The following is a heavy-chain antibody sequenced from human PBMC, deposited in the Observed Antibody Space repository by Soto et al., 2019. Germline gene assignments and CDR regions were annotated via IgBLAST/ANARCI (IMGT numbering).Heavy chain of an antibody. CDR3: TRSYYDSSGYYFHY. Sequence: GTLRLSWAASGFSLSGSAMHWVRQASGKGLEWVGRIRSKANSYAKAYAASVKGRFTISRDDSKNTAYLQMQSLKTEDTAVYYCTRSYYDSSGYYFHYWGQGTLVTVSS. CDR2: IRSKANSYAK. D-gene: IGHD3-22*01. J-gene: IGHJ4*02. CDR1: GFSLSGSA. V-gene: IGHV3-73*01.